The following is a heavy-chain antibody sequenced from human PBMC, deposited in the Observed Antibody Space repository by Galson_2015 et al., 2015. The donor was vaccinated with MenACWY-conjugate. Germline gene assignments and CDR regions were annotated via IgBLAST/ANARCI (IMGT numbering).Heavy chain of an antibody. CDR1: GGSISSYY. CDR3: ARVYPGYSSGRYRYYYMDV. V-gene: IGHV4-59*01. CDR2: IYYSGST. Sequence: ETLSLTCTVSGGSISSYYWSWIRQPPGKGLEWIGYIYYSGSTNYNPSLKSRVTISVDTSKNQFSLKLSSVTAADTAVYYCARVYPGYSSGRYRYYYMDVWGKGTTVTVSS. J-gene: IGHJ6*03. D-gene: IGHD6-19*01.